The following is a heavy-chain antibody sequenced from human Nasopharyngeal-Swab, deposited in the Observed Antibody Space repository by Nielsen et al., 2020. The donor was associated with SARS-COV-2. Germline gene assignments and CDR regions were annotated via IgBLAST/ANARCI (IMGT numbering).Heavy chain of an antibody. D-gene: IGHD2-15*01. Sequence: GGSLRLSCAASGFTFDDYAMHWVRQAPGKGLEWVSGISWNSGSIGYADSVKGRFTISRDNAKNSLYLQMNSLRAEDTAVYYCARGSNRNVVVVAATPVYFDYWGQGTLVTVSS. J-gene: IGHJ4*02. CDR1: GFTFDDYA. V-gene: IGHV3-9*01. CDR2: ISWNSGSI. CDR3: ARGSNRNVVVVAATPVYFDY.